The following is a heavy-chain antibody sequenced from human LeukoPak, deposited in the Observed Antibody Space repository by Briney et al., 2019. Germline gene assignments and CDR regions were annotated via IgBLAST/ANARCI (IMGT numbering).Heavy chain of an antibody. CDR2: IYSGGST. CDR1: GFTVSSNY. Sequence: PGGSLRLSCAASGFTVSSNYMSWVRQAPGKGLEWVSVIYSGGSTYYADSVKGRFTISRDNSKNTLYLQMNSLRAEDTAVYYCARDCSSTSCYGHWGQGTLVTVSS. J-gene: IGHJ4*02. V-gene: IGHV3-66*01. D-gene: IGHD2-2*01. CDR3: ARDCSSTSCYGH.